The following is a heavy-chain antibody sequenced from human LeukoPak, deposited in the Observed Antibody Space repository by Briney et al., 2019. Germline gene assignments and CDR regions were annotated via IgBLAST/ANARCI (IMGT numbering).Heavy chain of an antibody. CDR2: ISSSSSYI. V-gene: IGHV3-21*01. CDR1: GFTFSTYG. CDR3: ASGSNGDYAY. D-gene: IGHD4-17*01. J-gene: IGHJ4*02. Sequence: PGRSLRLSCAASGFTFSTYGMHWVRQAPGKGLEWVSSISSSSSYIYYADSVKGRFTISRDNAKNSLYLQMNSLRAEDTAVYYCASGSNGDYAYWGQGTLVTVSS.